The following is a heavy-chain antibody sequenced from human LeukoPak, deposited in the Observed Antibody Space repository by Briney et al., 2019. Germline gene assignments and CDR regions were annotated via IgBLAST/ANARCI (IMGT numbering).Heavy chain of an antibody. V-gene: IGHV3-30-3*01. CDR2: VSYDENNL. CDR3: ASYRETSGSRGYCFDY. Sequence: GGSLRLSCAASGFTLSSYAMHWVRQAPGKGLEWVAVVSYDENNLYYADSVKGRFTISRDNSKNTLYLQMNSLRADDTAVYHCASYRETSGSRGYCFDYWRQGTLVTVSS. J-gene: IGHJ4*02. CDR1: GFTLSSYA. D-gene: IGHD3-10*01.